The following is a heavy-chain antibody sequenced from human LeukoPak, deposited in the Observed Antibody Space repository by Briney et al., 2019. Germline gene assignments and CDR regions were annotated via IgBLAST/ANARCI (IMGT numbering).Heavy chain of an antibody. Sequence: PGGSLRLSCAASGFTVGSNTMSWVRPAPGKGRWWVSIIYSGGSTAYADSVKGRFTISRDNSKNTLYLQMKSLRTEDTAVYYCARGGSYFDISGYYFYWGQGTLVTVSS. V-gene: IGHV3-66*01. CDR1: GFTVGSNT. CDR2: IYSGGST. D-gene: IGHD3-22*01. J-gene: IGHJ4*02. CDR3: ARGGSYFDISGYYFY.